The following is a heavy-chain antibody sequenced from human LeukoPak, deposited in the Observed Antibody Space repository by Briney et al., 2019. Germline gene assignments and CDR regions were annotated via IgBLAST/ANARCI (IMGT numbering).Heavy chain of an antibody. Sequence: PSETLSLTCTVSGGSIRSYYWSWIRQPPGKGLEWIGYIYYSGSTNYNPSLKSRVTISVDTSKNQFSLKLSSVTAADTAVYYCATSPNLIVGEHYGAFDIWGQGTMVTVSS. CDR3: ATSPNLIVGEHYGAFDI. CDR1: GGSIRSYY. V-gene: IGHV4-59*01. D-gene: IGHD1-26*01. J-gene: IGHJ3*02. CDR2: IYYSGST.